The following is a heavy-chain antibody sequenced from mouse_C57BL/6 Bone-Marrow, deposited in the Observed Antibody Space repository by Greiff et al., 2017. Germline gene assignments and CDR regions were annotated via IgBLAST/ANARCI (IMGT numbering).Heavy chain of an antibody. CDR2: ISNGGGST. J-gene: IGHJ3*01. CDR3: ARHPANFAY. CDR1: GFTFSDYY. Sequence: EVKLVEPGGGLVQPGGSLKLSCAASGFTFSDYYMYWVRQTPEKRLEWVAYISNGGGSTYYPDTVKGRFTLSRDNAKNTLYLQMSRLKSEDTAIYYCARHPANFAYWGQGTLVTVSA. D-gene: IGHD3-3*01. V-gene: IGHV5-12*01.